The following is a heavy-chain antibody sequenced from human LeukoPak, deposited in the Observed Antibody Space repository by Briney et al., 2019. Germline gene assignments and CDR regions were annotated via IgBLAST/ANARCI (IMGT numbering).Heavy chain of an antibody. D-gene: IGHD2-8*02. J-gene: IGHJ4*02. CDR3: GRGDTGY. CDR1: GGSFSGYY. Sequence: SETLSLTCAVYGGSFSGYYWSWIRQPPGKGLEWIGEINHSGSTNYNPSLKSRVTISVDTSKNQFSLKLSSVTAADTAVYYCGRGDTGYWGQGTLVTVSS. V-gene: IGHV4-34*01. CDR2: INHSGST.